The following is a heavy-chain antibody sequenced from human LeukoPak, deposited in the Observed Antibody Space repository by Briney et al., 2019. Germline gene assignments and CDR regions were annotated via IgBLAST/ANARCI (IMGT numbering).Heavy chain of an antibody. D-gene: IGHD1-26*01. J-gene: IGHJ3*02. CDR1: GFTFSSYA. CDR2: IKKDGSEM. V-gene: IGHV3-7*01. Sequence: GGSLRLSCAASGFTFSSYAMSWVRQAPGKGLEWVANIKKDGSEMYYVDSVKGRFTISRDNAKNSLYLQMNSLRADDTAVYHCARQETSSYNGAFDIWGQGTMVTVSS. CDR3: ARQETSSYNGAFDI.